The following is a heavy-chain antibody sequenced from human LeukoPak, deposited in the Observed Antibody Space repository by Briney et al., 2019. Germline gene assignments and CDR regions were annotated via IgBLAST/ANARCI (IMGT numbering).Heavy chain of an antibody. V-gene: IGHV3-23*01. D-gene: IGHD6-13*01. CDR1: GFTFSSYG. CDR3: AKGAIPISSSWWYNWFDP. Sequence: PGGSLRLSCAASGFTFSSYGMSWVRQAPGKGLEWVSAISGSGGSTYYADSVKGRFTVSRDNSKNTLYLQMNSLRAEDTAVYYCAKGAIPISSSWWYNWFDPWGQGTLVTVSS. J-gene: IGHJ5*02. CDR2: ISGSGGST.